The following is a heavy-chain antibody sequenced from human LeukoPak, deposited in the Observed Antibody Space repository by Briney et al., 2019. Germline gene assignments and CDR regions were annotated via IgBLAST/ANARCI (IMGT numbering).Heavy chain of an antibody. CDR3: ARGPGYIVVVPAAIP. CDR1: GFTYRSYA. Sequence: GGSLRLSCAASGFTYRSYAMSWVRQAPGKGLEWVSAISGSGVSTYYADSVKGRFTISRDNSKNTLYLQMNSLRAEDTAVYYCARGPGYIVVVPAAIPWGQGTLVTVSS. V-gene: IGHV3-23*01. D-gene: IGHD2-2*01. CDR2: ISGSGVST. J-gene: IGHJ5*02.